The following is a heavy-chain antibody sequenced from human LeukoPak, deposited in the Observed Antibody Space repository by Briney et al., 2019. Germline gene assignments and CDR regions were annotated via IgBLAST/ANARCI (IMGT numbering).Heavy chain of an antibody. CDR3: TTDLRYDSSGYSHLSYFDY. Sequence: GGSLRLSCAASGFTFSSYAMSWVRQAPGKGLEWVGRIKSKTDGGTTDYAAPVKGRFTISRDDSKNTLYLQMNSLKTEDTAVYYCTTDLRYDSSGYSHLSYFDYWGQGTLVTVSS. D-gene: IGHD3-22*01. V-gene: IGHV3-15*01. CDR2: IKSKTDGGTT. J-gene: IGHJ4*02. CDR1: GFTFSSYA.